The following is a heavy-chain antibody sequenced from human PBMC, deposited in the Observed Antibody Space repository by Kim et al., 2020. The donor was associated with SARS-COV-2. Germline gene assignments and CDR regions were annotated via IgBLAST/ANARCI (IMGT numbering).Heavy chain of an antibody. V-gene: IGHV4-39*07. Sequence: SETLSLTCTVSGGSISSSSYYWGWIRQPPGKGLEWIGSIYYSGSTYYNPSLKSRVTISVDTSKNQFSLKLSSVTAADTAVYYCAREFYDSSGYYGQPEHYWGQGTLVTVSS. D-gene: IGHD3-22*01. CDR1: GGSISSSSYY. J-gene: IGHJ4*02. CDR2: IYYSGST. CDR3: AREFYDSSGYYGQPEHY.